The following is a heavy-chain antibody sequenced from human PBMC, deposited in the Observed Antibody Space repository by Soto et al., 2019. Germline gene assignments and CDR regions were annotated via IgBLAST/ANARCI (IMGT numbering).Heavy chain of an antibody. CDR2: ISYDGNNE. D-gene: IGHD3-3*01. J-gene: IGHJ5*01. V-gene: IGHV3-30-3*01. CDR1: GFTFNNYA. Sequence: GGSLRLSCAASGFTFNNYAMHWVRQAPGKGLEWMALISYDGNNEYYADSVKGRFTISRDNSKNTLYLQMNSLRAADTAVYYCAKGRGSGYFVPVFDSSGQGSLVTVSS. CDR3: AKGRGSGYFVPVFDS.